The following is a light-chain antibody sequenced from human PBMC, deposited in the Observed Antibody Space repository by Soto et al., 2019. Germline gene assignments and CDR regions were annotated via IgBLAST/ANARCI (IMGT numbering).Light chain of an antibody. J-gene: IGKJ1*01. V-gene: IGKV3-15*01. CDR3: QQYNNWPTWT. Sequence: EIVLTQSPGTLSVSPGERATLSCRASQSVSSNLAWYQQKPGQAPRLLIYGASTRDTGIPARFSGSGSGTEFTLTISSLQSEDFAVYYCQQYNNWPTWTFGQGTKVDIK. CDR2: GAS. CDR1: QSVSSN.